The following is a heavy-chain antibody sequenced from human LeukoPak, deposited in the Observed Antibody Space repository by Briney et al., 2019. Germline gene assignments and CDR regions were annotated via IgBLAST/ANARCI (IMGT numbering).Heavy chain of an antibody. D-gene: IGHD3-10*01. J-gene: IGHJ5*02. CDR1: GGSISSGSYY. Sequence: SETLSLTCTVSGGSISSGSYYWSWIRQPAGKGLEWIGRIYTSGSTNYNPSLKSRVTISVDTSKNQFSLKLSSVTAADTAVYYCAAFGEARWFDPWGQGTLVTVSS. CDR3: AAFGEARWFDP. CDR2: IYTSGST. V-gene: IGHV4-61*02.